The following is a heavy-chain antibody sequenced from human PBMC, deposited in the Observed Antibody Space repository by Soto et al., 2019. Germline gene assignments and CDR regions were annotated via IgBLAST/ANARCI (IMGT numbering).Heavy chain of an antibody. CDR2: IYPGDSDT. D-gene: IGHD2-2*01. Sequence: GESLKISCKGSGYSFTSYWIGWVRQMPGKGLEWMGIIYPGDSDTRYSPSFQGQVTISADKSISTAYLQWSSLKASDTAMYYCARNKEDIVVVPAARGEFDYWGQGTLVIVSS. V-gene: IGHV5-51*01. J-gene: IGHJ4*02. CDR3: ARNKEDIVVVPAARGEFDY. CDR1: GYSFTSYW.